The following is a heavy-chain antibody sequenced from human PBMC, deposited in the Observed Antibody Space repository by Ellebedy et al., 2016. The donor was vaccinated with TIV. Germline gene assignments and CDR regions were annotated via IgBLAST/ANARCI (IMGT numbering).Heavy chain of an antibody. V-gene: IGHV3-49*03. CDR1: GFTFGDYA. J-gene: IGHJ3*01. CDR2: IRNKFYGGTV. D-gene: IGHD6-19*01. Sequence: GESLKISCTASGFTFGDYAMSWFRQAPGKGLEWIGFIRNKFYGGTVDYASSVKGRFVISRDDSKSIVYLEMSSLRTEDTALYYCTRDWLTFDVWGQGTMVSVSS. CDR3: TRDWLTFDV.